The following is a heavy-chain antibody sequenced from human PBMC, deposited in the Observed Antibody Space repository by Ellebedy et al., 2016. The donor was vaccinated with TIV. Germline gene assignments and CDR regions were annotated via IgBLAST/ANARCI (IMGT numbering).Heavy chain of an antibody. CDR2: IYYTGST. J-gene: IGHJ5*02. CDR3: ARWFGELLYVRWFDP. D-gene: IGHD3-10*01. CDR1: GDSTSRSSYY. Sequence: SETLSLTCTLSGDSTSRSSYYWGWIRQPPGKGLEWIGSIYYTGSTDYNPSLKSRVAISADTSKNQFSLRLSSVTAADTAVYYCARWFGELLYVRWFDPWGQGTLVTVSS. V-gene: IGHV4-39*01.